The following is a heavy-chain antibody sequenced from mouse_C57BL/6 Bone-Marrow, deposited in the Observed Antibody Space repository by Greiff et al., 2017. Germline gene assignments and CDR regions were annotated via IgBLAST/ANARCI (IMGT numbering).Heavy chain of an antibody. J-gene: IGHJ2*01. Sequence: EVHLVESGGGLVKPGGSLKLSCAASGFTFSDYGMHWVRQAPEKGLEWVAYISSGSSTLYYADTVKGRFTISRDNAKNTLFLQMTSLRSEDTAMYYCARLIYYYGSSYSDYWGQGTTLTVSS. CDR3: ARLIYYYGSSYSDY. D-gene: IGHD1-1*01. CDR1: GFTFSDYG. CDR2: ISSGSSTL. V-gene: IGHV5-17*01.